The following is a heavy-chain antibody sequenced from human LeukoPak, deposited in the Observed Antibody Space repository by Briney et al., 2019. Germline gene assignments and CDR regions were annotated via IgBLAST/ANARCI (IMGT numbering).Heavy chain of an antibody. CDR2: INPSGGST. CDR1: GGTFSSYA. J-gene: IGHJ4*02. CDR3: ARDPEGY. Sequence: ASVKVSCKASGGTFSSYAISWVRQAPGQGLEWMGIINPSGGSTSYAQKFQGRVTMTRDTSTSTVYMELSCLRSEDTAVYYCARDPEGYWGQGTLVTVSS. V-gene: IGHV1-46*01.